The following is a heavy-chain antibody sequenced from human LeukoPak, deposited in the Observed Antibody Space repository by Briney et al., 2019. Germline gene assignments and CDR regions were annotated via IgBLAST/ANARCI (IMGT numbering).Heavy chain of an antibody. CDR2: ISAYNGNT. D-gene: IGHD2-15*01. CDR3: ARDSRRKDDCSGGSCYASYYYYYGMDV. J-gene: IGHJ6*02. V-gene: IGHV1-18*04. Sequence: ASVKVSCKSSGYIFTGYYMHWVRQAPGQGLAWMGWISAYNGNTNYSQKLQGRVTMTTDTSTSTAYMELRSLRSDDTAVYYCARDSRRKDDCSGGSCYASYYYYYGMDVWGQGTTVTVSS. CDR1: GYIFTGYY.